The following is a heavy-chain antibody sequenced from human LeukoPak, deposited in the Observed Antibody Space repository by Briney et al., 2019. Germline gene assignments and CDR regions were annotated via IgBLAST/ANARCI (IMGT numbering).Heavy chain of an antibody. Sequence: GSLRLSCVASGFTFSDYYISWIRQTPGKGLGWVSYISSSADTIYYTDSVKGRFTISRDNAKNSLFLQMNSLRPEDTAVYYCVTAPTRTYSVYWGQGILVTVSS. V-gene: IGHV3-11*04. D-gene: IGHD2-15*01. CDR2: ISSSADTI. CDR3: VTAPTRTYSVY. J-gene: IGHJ4*02. CDR1: GFTFSDYY.